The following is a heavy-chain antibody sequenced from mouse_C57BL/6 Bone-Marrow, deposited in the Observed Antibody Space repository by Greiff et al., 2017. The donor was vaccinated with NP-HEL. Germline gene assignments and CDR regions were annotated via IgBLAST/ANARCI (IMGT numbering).Heavy chain of an antibody. J-gene: IGHJ2*01. CDR2: IDPSDSYT. CDR1: GYTFTSYW. CDR3: ARDSLYGSSYFGY. Sequence: VQLQQPGAELVMPGASVKLSCKASGYTFTSYWMHWVKQRPGQGLEWIGEIDPSDSYTNYNQKFKGKSTLTVDKSSSTAYMQLSSLTSEDSAVYYCARDSLYGSSYFGYWGQGTTLTVSS. V-gene: IGHV1-69*01. D-gene: IGHD1-1*01.